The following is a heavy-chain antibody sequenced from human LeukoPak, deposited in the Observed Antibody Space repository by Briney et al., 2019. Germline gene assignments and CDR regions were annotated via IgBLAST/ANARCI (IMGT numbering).Heavy chain of an antibody. CDR2: ILHDGSSK. V-gene: IGHV3-30*03. J-gene: IGHJ3*02. D-gene: IGHD1-26*01. Sequence: GGSLRLSCAASGFNFSNFGMHWVRQAPGKGLEWVAVILHDGSSKSSADSVKGRFTISRDNSKNTLYLQMNGLRPEDTAVYYCASGGGATRSGYAFDMWGQGTLVTVSS. CDR3: ASGGGATRSGYAFDM. CDR1: GFNFSNFG.